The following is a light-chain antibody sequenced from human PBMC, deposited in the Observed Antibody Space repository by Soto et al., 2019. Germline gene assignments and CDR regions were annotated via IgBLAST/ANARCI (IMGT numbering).Light chain of an antibody. J-gene: IGKJ5*01. CDR3: QQYGTSPIT. V-gene: IGKV3-20*01. CDR2: GAF. CDR1: QSVSANY. Sequence: EIVLTQSPGTLSLSPGERATLSCRASQSVSANYLAWYQQKPGQPPRLLIYGAFNRALRIPDRFSGSGSGTDFTLTISTLEPEDFAVYYCQQYGTSPITFGQGTRLEI.